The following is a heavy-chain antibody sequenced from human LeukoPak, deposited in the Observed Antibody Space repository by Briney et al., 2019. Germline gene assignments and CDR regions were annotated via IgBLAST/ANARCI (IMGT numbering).Heavy chain of an antibody. Sequence: SETLSLTCTVSGGSISSGSYYWSWIRQPAGKGLEWIGRIYTSGSTNYNPSLKSRVTISVDTSKNQFSLKLGSVTAADTAVYYCARSDDILTGFDYWGQGTLVTVSS. CDR1: GGSISSGSYY. J-gene: IGHJ4*02. CDR3: ARSDDILTGFDY. CDR2: IYTSGST. V-gene: IGHV4-61*02. D-gene: IGHD3-9*01.